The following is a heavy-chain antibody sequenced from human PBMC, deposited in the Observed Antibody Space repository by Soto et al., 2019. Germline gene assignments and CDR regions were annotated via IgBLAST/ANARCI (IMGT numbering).Heavy chain of an antibody. CDR1: VFTFSSYD. V-gene: IGHV3-13*01. Sequence: GGSLRLSCASSVFTFSSYDMHCVRQSTGKCLEWVSAIGTAGDTYYPGSVKGRFTISRENAKNSLYLQMNSLRAGDTAVYYCARAPDYGDYPGGMEVLGQGTTVNV. CDR2: IGTAGDT. J-gene: IGHJ6*01. D-gene: IGHD4-17*01. CDR3: ARAPDYGDYPGGMEV.